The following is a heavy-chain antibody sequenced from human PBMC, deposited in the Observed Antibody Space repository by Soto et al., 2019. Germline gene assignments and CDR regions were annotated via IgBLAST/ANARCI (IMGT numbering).Heavy chain of an antibody. D-gene: IGHD3-9*01. V-gene: IGHV1-2*04. CDR1: GYTFTGYY. J-gene: IGHJ4*02. CDR3: ARAPLERYFDWLFDY. Sequence: QVQLVQSGAEVKKPGASVKVSCKASGYTFTGYYMHWVRQAPGQGLEWMGWINPNSGGTNYAQKFQGWVTMTRDTSISTAYMELSRLRSDDTAVYYCARAPLERYFDWLFDYWGQGTLVTVSS. CDR2: INPNSGGT.